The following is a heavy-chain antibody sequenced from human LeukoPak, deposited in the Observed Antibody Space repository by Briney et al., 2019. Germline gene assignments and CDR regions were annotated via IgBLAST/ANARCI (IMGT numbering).Heavy chain of an antibody. CDR2: LYHSGPT. J-gene: IGHJ4*02. D-gene: IGHD3-22*01. CDR3: ASYNSGYRFDY. Sequence: SETLSLTCAVSGYSISSDYYSSDYYWGWIRQPPGKGLEWIASLYHSGPTYYNPSLKSRVIISVDTSKNQFSLKLSSVTAADTAVYYCASYNSGYRFDYWGQGTLVTVSS. CDR1: GYSISSDYYSSDYY. V-gene: IGHV4-38-2*01.